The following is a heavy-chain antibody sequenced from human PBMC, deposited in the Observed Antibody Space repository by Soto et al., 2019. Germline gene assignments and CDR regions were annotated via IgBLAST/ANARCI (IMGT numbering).Heavy chain of an antibody. D-gene: IGHD1-1*01. CDR2: TIPAFGTA. J-gene: IGHJ4*02. Sequence: QVHLVQSGAEVKSPGSAVKVSCQVSGAGDTFSNYGLNWVRQAPGQGLEWMGGTIPAFGTANYAEKFQGRVTKTAATSTTTAYMELSSLRSDDTAVYYCWRHDKTALPPLASWDQGTLVSVSS. CDR1: GAGDTFSNYG. CDR3: WRHDKTALPPLAS. V-gene: IGHV1-69*06.